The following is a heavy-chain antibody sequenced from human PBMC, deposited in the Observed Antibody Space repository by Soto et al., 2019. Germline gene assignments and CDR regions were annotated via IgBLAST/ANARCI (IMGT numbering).Heavy chain of an antibody. Sequence: SEPLSLTSTVSGGSVSSGSYYWSWIRQPPGKGLEWIGYIYYSGSTNYNPSLKSRVTISVDTSKNQFSLKLSSVTAADTAVYYCAREYSSGWIYYFDYWGQGTLVTVSS. D-gene: IGHD6-19*01. CDR2: IYYSGST. CDR1: GGSVSSGSYY. V-gene: IGHV4-61*01. J-gene: IGHJ4*02. CDR3: AREYSSGWIYYFDY.